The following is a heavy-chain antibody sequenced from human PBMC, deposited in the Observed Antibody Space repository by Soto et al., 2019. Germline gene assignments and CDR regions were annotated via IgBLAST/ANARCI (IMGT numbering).Heavy chain of an antibody. Sequence: PSDTLSLISTGYGLPFIGYYWRWIRQPPGKGLEWIGEINHSGSTNYNPSLKSRVTISVDTSKNQFSLKLSSVTAADTAVYYCAGYGSGSYYNRYWGQGTLVTVS. V-gene: IGHV4-34*01. CDR2: INHSGST. CDR1: GLPFIGYY. D-gene: IGHD3-10*01. J-gene: IGHJ4*02. CDR3: AGYGSGSYYNRY.